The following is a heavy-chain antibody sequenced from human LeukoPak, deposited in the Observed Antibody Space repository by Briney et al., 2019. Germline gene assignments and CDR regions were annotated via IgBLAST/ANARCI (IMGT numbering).Heavy chain of an antibody. V-gene: IGHV3-48*01. CDR3: AKEGGSGSYQIS. D-gene: IGHD3-10*01. CDR2: ISGNSASI. J-gene: IGHJ5*02. CDR1: GFTFSTYS. Sequence: PGGSLRLSCAASGFTFSTYSMNWVRQAPGKGLEWVSYISGNSASIYYADSVKGRVTISRDNAKNSLYLQMNSLRAEDTAVYYCAKEGGSGSYQISWGQGTLVTVSS.